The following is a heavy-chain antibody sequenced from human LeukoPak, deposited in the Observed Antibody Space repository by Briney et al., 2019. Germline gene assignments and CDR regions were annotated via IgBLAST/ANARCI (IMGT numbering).Heavy chain of an antibody. CDR3: ARTYWNDYGDSLPFDP. CDR1: GYTFITYW. V-gene: IGHV5-51*01. Sequence: GESLKISCKGSGYTFITYWIGWVRQMPGKGLEWMGIIYPGDSDTRYSPSFQGQVTISADKSISTAYLQWSSLKASDTAMYYCARTYWNDYGDSLPFDPWGQGTLVTVSS. CDR2: IYPGDSDT. J-gene: IGHJ5*02. D-gene: IGHD4-17*01.